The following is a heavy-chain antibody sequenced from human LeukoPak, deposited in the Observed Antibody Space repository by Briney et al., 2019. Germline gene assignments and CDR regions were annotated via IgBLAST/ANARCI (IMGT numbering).Heavy chain of an antibody. Sequence: GGSLRLSCAASGFTFSSYWMHWVRQAPGKGLVWVSRINTDGSSTSYADSVKGRFTITRDNAKNTLYLQMNSLRAEDTAVYYCAKGDIVVVPAAEGIGYWGQGTLVTVSS. CDR2: INTDGSST. V-gene: IGHV3-74*01. CDR1: GFTFSSYW. CDR3: AKGDIVVVPAAEGIGY. J-gene: IGHJ4*02. D-gene: IGHD2-2*01.